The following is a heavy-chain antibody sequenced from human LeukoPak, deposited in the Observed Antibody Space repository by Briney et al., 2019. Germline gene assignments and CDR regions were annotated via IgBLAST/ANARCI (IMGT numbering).Heavy chain of an antibody. CDR1: GGSISSGGYY. J-gene: IGHJ6*02. V-gene: IGHV4-61*02. CDR3: ARDDFWSGYPKIYYYYGMDV. CDR2: IYTSGST. Sequence: SETLSLTCTVSGGSISSGGYYWSWIRQPAGKGLEWIGRIYTSGSTNYNPSLKSRVTMSVDTSKNQFSLKLSSVTAADTAVYYCARDDFWSGYPKIYYYYGMDVWGQGTTVTVSS. D-gene: IGHD3-3*01.